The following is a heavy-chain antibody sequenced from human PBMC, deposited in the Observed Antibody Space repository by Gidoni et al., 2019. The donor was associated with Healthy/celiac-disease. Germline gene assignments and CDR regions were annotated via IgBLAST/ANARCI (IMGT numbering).Heavy chain of an antibody. CDR1: GFTFTSSA. J-gene: IGHJ3*02. CDR3: AAGAFDI. CDR2: IAVGSGNT. V-gene: IGHV1-58*01. Sequence: QMQLVQSGPVVKKPGTSVKVSCMASGFTFTSSAVQWVRQARGQRLEWIGWIAVGSGNTNYVQKFQERVTITRDMSTSTAYMALSSLRAEDTAVYYCAAGAFDIWGQGTMVTVSS.